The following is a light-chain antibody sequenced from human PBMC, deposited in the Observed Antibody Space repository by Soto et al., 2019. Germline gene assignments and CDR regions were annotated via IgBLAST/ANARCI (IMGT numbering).Light chain of an antibody. J-gene: IGKJ1*01. CDR3: QQRSNWPT. V-gene: IGKV3-11*01. CDR2: DAS. Sequence: LLTQSPGTLALSPGEKATLSCRASQSVSSYLAWYQQEPGQAPRLLIYDASNRATGIPARFSGSGSGTDFTLTISSLEPEDCAVYYCQQRSNWPTFGQGTKVEIK. CDR1: QSVSSY.